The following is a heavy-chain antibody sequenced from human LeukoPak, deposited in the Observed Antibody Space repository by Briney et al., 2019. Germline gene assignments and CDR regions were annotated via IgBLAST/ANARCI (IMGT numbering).Heavy chain of an antibody. CDR1: GGSFSGYY. J-gene: IGHJ3*02. D-gene: IGHD1-20*01. CDR2: IKSKTDGGTT. V-gene: IGHV3-15*01. Sequence: PSETLSLTCAVYGGSFSGYYWSWVRQAPGKGLEWVGRIKSKTDGGTTDYAAPVKGRFTISRDDSKNTLYLQMNSLKTEDTAVYYCTTDTKTRYNWNANAFDIWGQGTMVTVSS. CDR3: TTDTKTRYNWNANAFDI.